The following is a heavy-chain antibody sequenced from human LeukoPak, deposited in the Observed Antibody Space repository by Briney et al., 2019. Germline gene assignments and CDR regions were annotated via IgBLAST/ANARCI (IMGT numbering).Heavy chain of an antibody. CDR1: GFSFSGHW. Sequence: GGSLRLSCAASGFSFSGHWMNWVRQPPGKGLEWVANIKPDGSEKYYVDSVKGRFTISRDDAKRSLDLQMDSLRAEDTAIYYCAYRNILDYWGQGTLVTVSS. D-gene: IGHD2/OR15-2a*01. V-gene: IGHV3-7*02. CDR3: AYRNILDY. CDR2: IKPDGSEK. J-gene: IGHJ4*02.